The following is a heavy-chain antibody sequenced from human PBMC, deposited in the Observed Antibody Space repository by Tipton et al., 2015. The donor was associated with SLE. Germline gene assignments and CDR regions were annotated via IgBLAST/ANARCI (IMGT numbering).Heavy chain of an antibody. J-gene: IGHJ4*02. CDR3: AREGGKGIGCLVC. V-gene: IGHV4-59*01. Sequence: TLSLTCTVSGGSISSYYWSWIRQPPGKGLEWIGYIYYSGSTNYNPSLKSRVTISVDTSKNQFSLKLSSVTAADTAVYYCAREGGKGIGCLVCWRQGALFALSA. CDR2: IYYSGST. CDR1: GGSISSYY. D-gene: IGHD6-19*01.